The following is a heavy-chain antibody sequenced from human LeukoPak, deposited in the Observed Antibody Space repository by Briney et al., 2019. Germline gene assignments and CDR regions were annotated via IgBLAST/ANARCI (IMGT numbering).Heavy chain of an antibody. CDR3: ARIMLSWREFDC. D-gene: IGHD1-26*01. V-gene: IGHV4-31*03. CDR2: IYYSGST. Sequence: PSETLSLTCTVSGGSISNGDHYWSWIRQHPGKGLEWIGHIYYSGSTYYNPSLKSRGIISVETSRNQFSLKLSSVTAADTAVYYYARIMLSWREFDCWGQGTLVTVSS. CDR1: GGSISNGDHY. J-gene: IGHJ4*02.